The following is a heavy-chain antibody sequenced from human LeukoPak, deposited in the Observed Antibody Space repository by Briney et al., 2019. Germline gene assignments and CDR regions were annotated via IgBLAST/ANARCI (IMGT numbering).Heavy chain of an antibody. CDR2: ISGSGGST. J-gene: IGHJ4*02. V-gene: IGHV3-23*01. CDR3: AKAKQTTVTTNYFDY. D-gene: IGHD4-17*01. Sequence: ISGSGGSTYYADSVKGRFTISRDNSKNTLYLQMNSLRAEDTAVYYCAKAKQTTVTTNYFDYWGQGTLVTVSS.